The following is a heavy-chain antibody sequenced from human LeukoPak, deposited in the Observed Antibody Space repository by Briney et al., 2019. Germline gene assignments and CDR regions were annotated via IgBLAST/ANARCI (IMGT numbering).Heavy chain of an antibody. CDR1: GGSISNYY. J-gene: IGHJ4*02. CDR2: MYYSGST. CDR3: ASSHPLGSNNDYYTPFDY. V-gene: IGHV4-59*01. Sequence: SETLSLTCTVSGGSISNYYWSWIRQPPGKGLEWIGYMYYSGSTNYNPSLKSRVTISVDTSKNQFSLRLSSVTAADTAVYYCASSHPLGSNNDYYTPFDYWGQGTLVTVSS. D-gene: IGHD3-3*01.